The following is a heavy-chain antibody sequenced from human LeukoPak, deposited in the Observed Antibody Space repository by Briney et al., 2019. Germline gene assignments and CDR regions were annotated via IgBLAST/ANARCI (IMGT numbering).Heavy chain of an antibody. CDR1: GGSNSSYY. Sequence: SETLSLTCTVSGGSNSSYYWSWIRQPPGKGLKWIGYIYYSGCTNYNPSLKSRVTISVDTSKNQFSLKLSSVTAADTAVYYCARARYYYDSSGYPYWYFDLWGRGTLVTVSS. J-gene: IGHJ2*01. CDR3: ARARYYYDSSGYPYWYFDL. V-gene: IGHV4-59*01. D-gene: IGHD3-22*01. CDR2: IYYSGCT.